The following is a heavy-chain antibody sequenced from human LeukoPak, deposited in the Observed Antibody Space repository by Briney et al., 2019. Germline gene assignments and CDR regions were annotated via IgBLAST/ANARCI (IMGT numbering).Heavy chain of an antibody. J-gene: IGHJ6*02. CDR3: ASQTYYDYVWGSYRYDYYYGMDV. CDR2: MNPNSGNT. Sequence: ASVKVSCKASGYTFTSYDINWVRQATGQGLEWMGWMNPNSGNTGYAQKFQGRVTMTRNTSISTAYMELSSLRPEDTAVYYCASQTYYDYVWGSYRYDYYYGMDVWGQGTTVTVSS. V-gene: IGHV1-8*01. D-gene: IGHD3-16*02. CDR1: GYTFTSYD.